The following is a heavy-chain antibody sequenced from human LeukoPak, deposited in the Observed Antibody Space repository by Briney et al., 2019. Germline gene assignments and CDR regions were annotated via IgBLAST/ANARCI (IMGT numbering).Heavy chain of an antibody. J-gene: IGHJ4*02. D-gene: IGHD3-9*01. CDR2: ISGSGGST. Sequence: GGSLRLPCAASGFTFSSYAMSWVRQAPGRGLEWVSAISGSGGSTYYADSVKGRFTISRDNSKNTLYLQMNSLRAEDTAVYYCAKAGGYDILTGYYFDYWGQGTLVTVSS. CDR3: AKAGGYDILTGYYFDY. V-gene: IGHV3-23*01. CDR1: GFTFSSYA.